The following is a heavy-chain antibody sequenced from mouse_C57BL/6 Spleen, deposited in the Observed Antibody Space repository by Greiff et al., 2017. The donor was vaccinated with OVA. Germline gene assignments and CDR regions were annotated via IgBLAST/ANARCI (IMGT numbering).Heavy chain of an antibody. Sequence: VQLQQSGPELVKPGASVKISCKASGYSFTSYYIHWVKQRPGQGLEWIGWIYPGSGNTKYNEKFKGKATLTADTSSSTAYMQLSSLTSEDSAVYYCARHEGGSGPFAYWGQGTLVTVAA. CDR1: GYSFTSYY. D-gene: IGHD3-2*02. CDR3: ARHEGGSGPFAY. CDR2: IYPGSGNT. V-gene: IGHV1-66*01. J-gene: IGHJ3*01.